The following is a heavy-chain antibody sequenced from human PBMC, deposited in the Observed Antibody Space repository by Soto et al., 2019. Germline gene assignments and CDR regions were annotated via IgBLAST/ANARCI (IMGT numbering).Heavy chain of an antibody. CDR3: ARDYSGSYNYYYYYYGMDV. CDR1: GFNFSSYG. V-gene: IGHV3-33*01. CDR2: IWYDGSNK. J-gene: IGHJ6*02. D-gene: IGHD1-26*01. Sequence: GGSLRLSCAASGFNFSSYGMHWVRQAPGKGLEWVAVIWYDGSNKYYADSVKGRFTISRDNSKNTLYLQMNSLRAEDTAVYYCARDYSGSYNYYYYYYGMDVWGQGTTVTVSS.